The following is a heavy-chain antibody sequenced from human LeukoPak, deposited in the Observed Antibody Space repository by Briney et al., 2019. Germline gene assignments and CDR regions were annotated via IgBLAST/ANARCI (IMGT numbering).Heavy chain of an antibody. V-gene: IGHV1-46*01. CDR2: INPSGGST. CDR1: GYTFTSYY. CDR3: ARGLRQLWLGGYYYYYMDV. Sequence: ASVKVSCKASGYTFTSYYMHWVRQAPGQGLEWMGIINPSGGSTSYAQKFQGRVTMTRDMSTSTVYMELSSLRSEDTAGYYCARGLRQLWLGGYYYYYMDVWGKRTTVTVSS. J-gene: IGHJ6*03. D-gene: IGHD5-18*01.